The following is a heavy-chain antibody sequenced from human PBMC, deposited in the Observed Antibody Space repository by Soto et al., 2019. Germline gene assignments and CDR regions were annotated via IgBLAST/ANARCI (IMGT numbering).Heavy chain of an antibody. CDR3: ARAYCSSTSCYTGTDWFEP. V-gene: IGHV1-2*04. CDR2: INPNSGGT. CDR1: RYTFTGYY. J-gene: IGHJ5*02. D-gene: IGHD2-2*02. Sequence: ASAKVSCKASRYTFTGYYMNSVRQAPGQALEWMGWINPNSGGTNYAQKFQGWVTMTRDTSISTAYMELSRLRSDDTAVYYCARAYCSSTSCYTGTDWFEPWGQGTLVTVSS.